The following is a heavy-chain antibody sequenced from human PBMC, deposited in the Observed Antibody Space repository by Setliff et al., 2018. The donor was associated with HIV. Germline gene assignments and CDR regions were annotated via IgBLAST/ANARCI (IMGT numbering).Heavy chain of an antibody. V-gene: IGHV4-39*01. J-gene: IGHJ3*02. Sequence: SETLSLTCTVSGGSISSGDYFLSWIRQAPGKELEWIGSFYYSGSTYYNPSLKSRVTISLDTSKNQFSLKVGSVTAADTAVYYCARQGAGYYYDSSEYYTGNGFDMWGQGTMVTVSS. CDR3: ARQGAGYYYDSSEYYTGNGFDM. D-gene: IGHD3-22*01. CDR1: GGSISSGDYF. CDR2: FYYSGST.